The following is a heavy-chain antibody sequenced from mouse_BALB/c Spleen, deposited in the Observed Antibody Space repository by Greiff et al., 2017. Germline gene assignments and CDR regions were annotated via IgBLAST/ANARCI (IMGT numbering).Heavy chain of an antibody. V-gene: IGHV14-3*02. Sequence: VHVKQSGAELVKPGASVKLSCTASGFNIKDTYMHWVKQRPEQGLEWIGRIDPANGNTKYDPKFQGKAPITADTSSNTAYLQLSSLTSEDTAVYYCARGGRYDEFAYWGQGTLVTVSA. J-gene: IGHJ3*01. CDR2: IDPANGNT. CDR3: ARGGRYDEFAY. CDR1: GFNIKDTY. D-gene: IGHD2-14*01.